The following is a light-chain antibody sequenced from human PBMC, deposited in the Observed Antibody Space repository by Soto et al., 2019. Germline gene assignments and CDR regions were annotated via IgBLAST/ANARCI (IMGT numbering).Light chain of an antibody. CDR3: QQYDKWPRT. J-gene: IGKJ1*01. CDR1: QSVSRK. Sequence: EVLMTQSPATLSVSPGERATRSCRASQSVSRKLAWYQQTRGQAPMLLIYGAPTRSTGVPARFSGSGSGTEFTLTISNLQSEDVAVYHCQQYDKWPRTFGQGTKVEI. CDR2: GAP. V-gene: IGKV3-15*01.